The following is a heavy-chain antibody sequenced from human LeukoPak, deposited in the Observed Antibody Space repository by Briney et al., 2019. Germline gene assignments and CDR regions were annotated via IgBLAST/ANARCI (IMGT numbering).Heavy chain of an antibody. CDR3: SFLTMVRGVTLDY. CDR2: IYYSGST. Sequence: PSETLSLTCTVSGGSISSSSYYWGWIRQPPGKGLEWIGSIYYSGSTYYNPPLKSRVTISVDTSKNQFSLKLSSVTAADTAVYYCSFLTMVRGVTLDYWGQGTLVTVSS. CDR1: GGSISSSSYY. D-gene: IGHD3-10*01. V-gene: IGHV4-39*01. J-gene: IGHJ4*02.